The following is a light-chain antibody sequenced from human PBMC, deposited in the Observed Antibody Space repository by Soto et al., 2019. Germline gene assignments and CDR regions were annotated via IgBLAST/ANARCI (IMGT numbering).Light chain of an antibody. CDR1: QIIKTFY. CDR2: GVY. J-gene: IGKJ5*01. Sequence: IVLTQSPGTLSLSPGETATLSCRASQIIKTFYFGWYQQKPGQSPRLLIYGVYSRATGTPDRFSGSGSGTDSTLTISRLEPEDSVVYYCQQYNTYPTFGRGTRVEI. CDR3: QQYNTYPT. V-gene: IGKV3-20*01.